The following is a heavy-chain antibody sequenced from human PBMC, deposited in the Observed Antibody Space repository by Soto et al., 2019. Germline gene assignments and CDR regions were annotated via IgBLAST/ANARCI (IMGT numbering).Heavy chain of an antibody. J-gene: IGHJ6*02. CDR1: GFTFSSYG. CDR3: ARAREYSSSWYGDYYYYYGMDV. D-gene: IGHD6-13*01. V-gene: IGHV3-33*01. CDR2: IWYDGSNR. Sequence: QVQLVESGGGVVQPGRSLRLSCAASGFTFSSYGMHWVRQAPGKGLEWVAVIWYDGSNRYYADSVKGRFTISRDNSKNTMYLQMNSLRAEDTAVYYCARAREYSSSWYGDYYYYYGMDVWGQWTTVTVSS.